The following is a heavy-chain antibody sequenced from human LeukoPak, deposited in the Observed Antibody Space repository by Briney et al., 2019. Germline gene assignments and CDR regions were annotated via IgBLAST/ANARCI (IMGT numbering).Heavy chain of an antibody. CDR1: GYTFTGYY. D-gene: IGHD6-19*01. V-gene: IGHV1-2*06. CDR2: INPNSGGT. J-gene: IGHJ4*02. CDR3: ARSVAGTFYYFDY. Sequence: ASVKVSCKASGYTFTGYYMHWVRQAPGQGLEWMGRINPNSGGTNYAQKFQGRVTMTRVTSISTAYMELSRLRSDDTAVYYCARSVAGTFYYFDYWGQGTLVTVSS.